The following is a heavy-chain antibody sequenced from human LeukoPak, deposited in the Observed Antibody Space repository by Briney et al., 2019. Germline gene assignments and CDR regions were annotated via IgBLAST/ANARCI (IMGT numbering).Heavy chain of an antibody. D-gene: IGHD2-8*01. Sequence: GSLILSCAASGFTFSNYVMTWVRQAPGKGLEWVSTVSNSGASAYYADSVKGRFTISRDNSKNTLYLQMNSLRAEDTAVYYCAKNLEVFTVYYFDYWGQGTLVTVSS. CDR2: VSNSGASA. J-gene: IGHJ4*02. CDR1: GFTFSNYV. V-gene: IGHV3-23*01. CDR3: AKNLEVFTVYYFDY.